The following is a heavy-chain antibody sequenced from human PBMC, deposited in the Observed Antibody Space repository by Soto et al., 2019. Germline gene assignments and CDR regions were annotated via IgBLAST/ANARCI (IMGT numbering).Heavy chain of an antibody. D-gene: IGHD3-22*01. V-gene: IGHV4-39*01. CDR2: VHYSGST. Sequence: SVTLSLTCSVSGHSISSNIFYWGWIRQPPGKGLEWIATVHYSGSTYYTPSLKNRVTISADTSNNQFSLRLNSVTAADTAVYYCARQHYYDSSGYYTWNWGQGTLVTVS. CDR3: ARQHYYDSSGYYTWN. J-gene: IGHJ4*02. CDR1: GHSISSNIFY.